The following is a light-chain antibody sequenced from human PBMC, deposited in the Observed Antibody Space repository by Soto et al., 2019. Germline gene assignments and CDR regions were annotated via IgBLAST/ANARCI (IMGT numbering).Light chain of an antibody. CDR1: SGHSSYA. Sequence: QSALTQSPSASASLGASVKLTCTLSSGHSSYAIAWHQQQPEKGPRYLMKLNSDGSHSKGDGIPDRFSGSSSGAERYLTISSLQSEDEADYYCQTWGTGPWVFGGGTKVTVL. J-gene: IGLJ3*02. CDR2: LNSDGSH. CDR3: QTWGTGPWV. V-gene: IGLV4-69*01.